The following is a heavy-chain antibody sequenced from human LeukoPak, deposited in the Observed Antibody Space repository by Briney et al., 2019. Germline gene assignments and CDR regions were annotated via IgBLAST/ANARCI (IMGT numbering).Heavy chain of an antibody. CDR2: MNPNSGNT. CDR3: ARTGYSSSWYPYYHYYGMDV. Sequence: ASVKVSCKASGYTFTSYDINWVRQATGQGLEWMGWMNPNSGNTGYALKFQGRVTMTRNTSISTAYMELSSLRSEDTAVYYCARTGYSSSWYPYYHYYGMDVWGQGTTVTVSS. D-gene: IGHD6-13*01. CDR1: GYTFTSYD. V-gene: IGHV1-8*01. J-gene: IGHJ6*02.